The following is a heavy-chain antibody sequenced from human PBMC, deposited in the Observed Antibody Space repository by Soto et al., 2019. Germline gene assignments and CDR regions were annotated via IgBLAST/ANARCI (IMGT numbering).Heavy chain of an antibody. Sequence: PGGSLRLSCAASGFTFSSYAMSWVRQAPGRGLERVSAISGSGGSTYYADSVKGRFTISRDNSKNTLYLQMNSLRAEDTAVYYCAKPSLTGTYYFDYWGQGTLVTVSS. J-gene: IGHJ4*02. CDR3: AKPSLTGTYYFDY. D-gene: IGHD1-20*01. V-gene: IGHV3-23*01. CDR1: GFTFSSYA. CDR2: ISGSGGST.